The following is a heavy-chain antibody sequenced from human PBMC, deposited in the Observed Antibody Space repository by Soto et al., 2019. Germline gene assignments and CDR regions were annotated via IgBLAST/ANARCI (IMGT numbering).Heavy chain of an antibody. CDR2: IIPMFGTT. D-gene: IGHD6-25*01. Sequence: QVQLVQSAAEVKKPGSSVKVSCKASGGTFSSYAVSWVRQAPGQGLECLGGIIPMFGTTNYAQKFQGRVTITADESTSTASMELNSLSPDDTAVYYCARELGSSGSFDCWGQGTLVTVSS. CDR1: GGTFSSYA. CDR3: ARELGSSGSFDC. V-gene: IGHV1-69*12. J-gene: IGHJ4*02.